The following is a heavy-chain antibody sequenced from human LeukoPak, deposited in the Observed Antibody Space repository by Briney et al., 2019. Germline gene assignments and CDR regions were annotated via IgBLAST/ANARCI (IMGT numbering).Heavy chain of an antibody. CDR1: GGSISSYY. J-gene: IGHJ5*02. D-gene: IGHD3-10*01. Sequence: SETLSLTCTVSGGSISSYYWSWIRQPPGKGLEWVGYIYYSGSTNYKPSLKSRVTISVDTSKNQFSLKLNSVTAADTAVYYCARGGYYGSGNDFRFDPWGQGTLVTVSS. V-gene: IGHV4-59*01. CDR2: IYYSGST. CDR3: ARGGYYGSGNDFRFDP.